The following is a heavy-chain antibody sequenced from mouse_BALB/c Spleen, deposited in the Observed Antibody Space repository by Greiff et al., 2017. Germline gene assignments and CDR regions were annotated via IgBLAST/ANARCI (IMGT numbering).Heavy chain of an antibody. Sequence: VQLQQSGAELVKPGASVKLSCTASGFNIKDNYMHWVKQRPEQGLEWIGRIDPANGNTKYDPKFQGKATITADTSSNTAYLQLSSLTSEDTAVYYCARSPVSYDYEDYYAMDYWGQGTSVTVSS. V-gene: IGHV14-3*02. J-gene: IGHJ4*01. CDR3: ARSPVSYDYEDYYAMDY. CDR2: IDPANGNT. D-gene: IGHD2-4*01. CDR1: GFNIKDNY.